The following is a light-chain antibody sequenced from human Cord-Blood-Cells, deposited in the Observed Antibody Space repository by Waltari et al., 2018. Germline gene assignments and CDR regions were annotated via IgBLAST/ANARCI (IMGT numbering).Light chain of an antibody. J-gene: IGKJ1*01. CDR2: WAS. CDR3: QQYYSTPT. V-gene: IGKV4-1*01. Sequence: DIVMTQSPDSLAVSLGERDTINCKSSQRVLYSSNNKNYLAWYQQKPGQPPKLLIYWASTRESWVPDRFSGSGSGTDFTLTISSLQAEDVSVYYCQQYYSTPTFGQGTKVEIK. CDR1: QRVLYSSNNKNY.